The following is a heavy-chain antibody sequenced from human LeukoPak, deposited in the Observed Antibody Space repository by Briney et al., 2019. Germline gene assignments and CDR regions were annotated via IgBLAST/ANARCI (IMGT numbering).Heavy chain of an antibody. D-gene: IGHD4-17*01. CDR2: IKHSGSP. Sequence: PSETLPLTCAVYRGYFSDFHWSWIRQPPGKGLEWIGEIKHSGSPNYNPSLKSRVTISADTYQNQFSLKQNSVTPAHTAVYYCARTHTVTTSFLDSWGQGTLVTVSS. CDR3: ARTHTVTTSFLDS. J-gene: IGHJ4*02. CDR1: RGYFSDFH. V-gene: IGHV4-34*01.